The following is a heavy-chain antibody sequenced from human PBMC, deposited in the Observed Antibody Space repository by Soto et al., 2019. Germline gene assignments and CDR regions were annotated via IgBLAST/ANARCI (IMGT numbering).Heavy chain of an antibody. CDR2: IYYSGST. Sequence: SETLSLTCTVSGGSISSSSYYWGWIRQPPGKGLEWIGSIYYSGSTYYNPSLKSRVTISVDTSKNQFSLKLSSVTAADTAVYYCERQAPGTYSSSSHFDYWGQGTLATVSS. CDR1: GGSISSSSYY. D-gene: IGHD6-6*01. CDR3: ERQAPGTYSSSSHFDY. J-gene: IGHJ4*02. V-gene: IGHV4-39*01.